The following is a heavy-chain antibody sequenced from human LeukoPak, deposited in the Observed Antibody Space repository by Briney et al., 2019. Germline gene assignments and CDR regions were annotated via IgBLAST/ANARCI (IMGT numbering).Heavy chain of an antibody. CDR3: GKDYVGNLPDAFDI. Sequence: GGSLRLSCAASGVTFSTYAMTWVRQAPGKGLEWVSSISGSGGSTYYADSVKGRFTISRDNSKNTLYLHMSSLRAEDTALYYCGKDYVGNLPDAFDIWGKGTIVAVFS. J-gene: IGHJ3*02. CDR2: ISGSGGST. V-gene: IGHV3-23*01. D-gene: IGHD3-16*01. CDR1: GVTFSTYA.